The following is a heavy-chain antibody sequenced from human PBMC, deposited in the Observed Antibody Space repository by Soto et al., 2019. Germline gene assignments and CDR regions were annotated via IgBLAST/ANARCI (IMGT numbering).Heavy chain of an antibody. CDR1: GFTFSTYW. J-gene: IGHJ2*01. CDR3: ARVTYGVNIYFEV. Sequence: EVQLVESGGGLVQPGGSLRLSCAASGFTFSTYWRHWVRQVRGKGLLWVSCINSDGNTTTYADSVKGRFTISRDNAKDTLVLQMNSLRAEDTALYYCARVTYGVNIYFEVWGRGTLVTVSS. V-gene: IGHV3-74*02. D-gene: IGHD3-10*01. CDR2: INSDGNTT.